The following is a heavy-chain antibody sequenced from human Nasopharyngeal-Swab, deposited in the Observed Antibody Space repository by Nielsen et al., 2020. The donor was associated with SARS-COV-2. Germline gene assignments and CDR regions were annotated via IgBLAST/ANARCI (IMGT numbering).Heavy chain of an antibody. CDR2: ISGSGVST. CDR3: AKKGQQWLADDAFDT. CDR1: GFTFSSYA. J-gene: IGHJ3*02. Sequence: GESLKISYATSGFTFSSYAMGWVRQAPGKGLEWVSVISGSGVSTYYGDSVKGRFAISRDNSKNRLYLQMNSLKVEDTAIYYCAKKGQQWLADDAFDTWGQGTLVSISS. V-gene: IGHV3-23*02. D-gene: IGHD6-19*01.